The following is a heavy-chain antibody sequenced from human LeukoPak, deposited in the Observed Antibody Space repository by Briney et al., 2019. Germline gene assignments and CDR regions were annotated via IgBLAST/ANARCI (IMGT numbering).Heavy chain of an antibody. CDR1: GFTFISYA. Sequence: GRSLRLSCVASGFTFISYAMHWVRQAPGKGLESAAVISYDGSNKYYADSVKGRFTISRDNSKNTLYLQMNSLRAEDTAVYYCARSEYSGYSPLDYWGQGTLDTVSS. V-gene: IGHV3-30*04. J-gene: IGHJ4*02. CDR2: ISYDGSNK. D-gene: IGHD5-12*01. CDR3: ARSEYSGYSPLDY.